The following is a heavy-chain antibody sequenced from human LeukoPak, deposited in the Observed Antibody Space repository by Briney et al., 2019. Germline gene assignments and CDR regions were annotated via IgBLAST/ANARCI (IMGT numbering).Heavy chain of an antibody. CDR1: GGSISSYY. D-gene: IGHD2-2*02. V-gene: IGHV4-4*09. CDR2: IYTSGST. Sequence: KSSETLSLTGTVSGGSISSYYWSWIRQPPGKGLEWIGYIYTSGSTNYNPSLKSRVTISVDTSKNQFSLKLSSVTAADTAVYYCARSSAIRGYYYYYIDVWGRGTTVTVSS. CDR3: ARSSAIRGYYYYYIDV. J-gene: IGHJ6*03.